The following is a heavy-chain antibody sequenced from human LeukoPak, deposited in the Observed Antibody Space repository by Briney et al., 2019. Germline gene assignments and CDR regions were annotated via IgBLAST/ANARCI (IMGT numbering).Heavy chain of an antibody. CDR3: ARAPTLLRYFDWLSDV. CDR1: GGSSSGYY. V-gene: IGHV4-34*01. CDR2: INHSGST. D-gene: IGHD3-9*01. Sequence: SETLSLTCAVYGGSSSGYYWSWIRQPPGKGLEWIGEINHSGSTNYNPSLKSRVTISVDTSKNQFSLKLSSVTAADTAVYYCARAPTLLRYFDWLSDVWGKGTTVTVSS. J-gene: IGHJ6*04.